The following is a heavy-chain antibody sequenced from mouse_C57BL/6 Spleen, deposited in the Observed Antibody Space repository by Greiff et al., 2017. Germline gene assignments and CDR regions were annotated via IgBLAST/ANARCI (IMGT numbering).Heavy chain of an antibody. V-gene: IGHV1-81*01. CDR1: GYTFTSYG. D-gene: IGHD3-1*01. CDR2: IYPRSGNT. CDR3: ARSGGLYFDY. Sequence: VQLQESGAELARPGASVKLSCKASGYTFTSYGISWVKQRPGQGLEWIGEIYPRSGNTYYNEKFKGKATLTADKSSSTAYMELRSLTSEDSAVYFCARSGGLYFDYWGQGTTLTVSS. J-gene: IGHJ2*01.